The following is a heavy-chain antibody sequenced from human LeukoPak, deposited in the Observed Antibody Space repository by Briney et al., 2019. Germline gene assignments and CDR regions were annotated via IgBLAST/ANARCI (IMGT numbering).Heavy chain of an antibody. D-gene: IGHD3-22*01. CDR2: IDWDDDK. J-gene: IGHJ4*02. Sequence: SAPALVKPTQTLTLTCTFSGFSLSTSGMRVSWIRQPPGKALEWLARIDWDDDKFYSTALKTRLTISKDTSKNQVVLKMTNMDPVDTATYYCARMAPTAHSSGYLFDYWGQGTLVTVSS. CDR1: GFSLSTSGMR. V-gene: IGHV2-70*04. CDR3: ARMAPTAHSSGYLFDY.